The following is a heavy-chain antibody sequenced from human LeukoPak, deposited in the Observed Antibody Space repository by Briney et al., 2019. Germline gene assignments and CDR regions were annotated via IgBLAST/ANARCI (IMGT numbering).Heavy chain of an antibody. Sequence: PSETLSLTCTVSGGSISSYCWSWIRQPAGKGLEWIGRIYISGSTNYNPSLKSRVTMSVDTSKNQFSLKVSSVTAADTAVYYCARGSYDFGTPGEYPIYYYGMDVWGQGTTVTVSS. CDR1: GGSISSYC. CDR3: ARGSYDFGTPGEYPIYYYGMDV. J-gene: IGHJ6*02. V-gene: IGHV4-4*07. D-gene: IGHD3-3*01. CDR2: IYISGST.